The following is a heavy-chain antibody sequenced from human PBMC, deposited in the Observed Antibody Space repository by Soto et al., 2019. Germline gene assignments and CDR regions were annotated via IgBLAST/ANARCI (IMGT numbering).Heavy chain of an antibody. J-gene: IGHJ4*02. Sequence: SETLSLTCTVSGGSFSGYFWTWIRQPPGKGLEWLAEINHSGITNYNPSVESRVSMSVDTSKNQFSLRLYSVTAAATAVYYCVRGPYNYNSRYFDYWGQGTLVTVSS. CDR3: VRGPYNYNSRYFDY. CDR1: GGSFSGYF. V-gene: IGHV4-34*01. CDR2: INHSGIT. D-gene: IGHD1-1*01.